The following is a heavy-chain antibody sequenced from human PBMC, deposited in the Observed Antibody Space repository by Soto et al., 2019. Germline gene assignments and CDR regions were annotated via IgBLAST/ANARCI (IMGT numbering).Heavy chain of an antibody. D-gene: IGHD6-13*01. CDR3: AKVTEQQLSPNWFDP. V-gene: IGHV3-23*01. Sequence: GGSLRLSCAASGFTFSSYAMSWVRQAPGKGLEWVSAISGSGGSTYYADSVKGRFTISRDNSKNTLYLQMNSLRAEDTAVYYCAKVTEQQLSPNWFDPWGQGTLVTVSS. CDR2: ISGSGGST. CDR1: GFTFSSYA. J-gene: IGHJ5*02.